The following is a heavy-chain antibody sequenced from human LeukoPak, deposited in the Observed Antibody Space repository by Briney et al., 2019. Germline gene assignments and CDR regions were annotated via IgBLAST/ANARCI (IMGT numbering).Heavy chain of an antibody. CDR3: ASQHYYESSGYSGATA. J-gene: IGHJ3*01. Sequence: GEPLKISCKGSGYSFTSYWIGWVRQMPGKGLEWMGIIYPGDSDTRYSPSFQGHVTISADKSISTAYLQWSSLKASDTAMYYCASQHYYESSGYSGATAWGQGTMVTVSS. CDR2: IYPGDSDT. CDR1: GYSFTSYW. V-gene: IGHV5-51*01. D-gene: IGHD3-22*01.